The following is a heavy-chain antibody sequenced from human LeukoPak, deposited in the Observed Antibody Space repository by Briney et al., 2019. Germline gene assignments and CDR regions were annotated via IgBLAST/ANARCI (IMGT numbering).Heavy chain of an antibody. V-gene: IGHV4-59*01. Sequence: PSETLSLTCTVSGGSISSYYWSWIRQPPGKGLEWIGYIYYSGSTNYNPSLKSRVTISVDTSKNQFSLKLSSVTAADTAVYYCARDRAVAGNVRSWFDPWGQGTLVTVSS. J-gene: IGHJ5*02. CDR2: IYYSGST. CDR1: GGSISSYY. D-gene: IGHD6-19*01. CDR3: ARDRAVAGNVRSWFDP.